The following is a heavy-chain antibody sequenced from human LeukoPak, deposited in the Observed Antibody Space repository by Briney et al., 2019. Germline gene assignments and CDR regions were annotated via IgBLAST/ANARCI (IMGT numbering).Heavy chain of an antibody. J-gene: IGHJ5*02. CDR3: VRRDITSRYVVCFDP. V-gene: IGHV5-51*01. CDR2: IYPGDSDT. CDR1: GYSFISYW. Sequence: GESLKISCKGSGYSFISYWIGWVRQMPGKGLELMGIIYPGDSDTRYSPSFQGQVTISADKSINTAYLQWSSLKASDTAIYYCVRRDITSRYVVCFDPWGQGTPVTVSS. D-gene: IGHD2-2*01.